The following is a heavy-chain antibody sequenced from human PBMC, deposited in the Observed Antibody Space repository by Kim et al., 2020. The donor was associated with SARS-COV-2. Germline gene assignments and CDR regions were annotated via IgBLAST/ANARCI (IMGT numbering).Heavy chain of an antibody. Sequence: GSLRLSCAASGFTFSSYGMHWVRQAPGQGLEWVAGTSYDGSIIYYADSVKGRFTISRDNSKNTLYLQMNSLRAEDTAVYYCAKGRQIYGDGAFDIWGQGTMVTVSS. CDR2: TSYDGSII. J-gene: IGHJ3*02. V-gene: IGHV3-30*18. CDR3: AKGRQIYGDGAFDI. CDR1: GFTFSSYG. D-gene: IGHD4-17*01.